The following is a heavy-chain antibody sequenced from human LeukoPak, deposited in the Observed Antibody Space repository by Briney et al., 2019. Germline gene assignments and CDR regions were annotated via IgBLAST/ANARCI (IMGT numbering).Heavy chain of an antibody. CDR3: ARDGRRGSRIAVAGTQFDP. D-gene: IGHD6-19*01. CDR1: GGSFSGYH. Sequence: PSETLSLTCAVSGGSFSGYHWSWIPQPAGKGLEGIGRIYTSGSTNYNPSLKSRVTISVDTSKNQFSLKLSSVTAADTAVYYCARDGRRGSRIAVAGTQFDPWGQGTLVTVSS. J-gene: IGHJ5*02. CDR2: IYTSGST. V-gene: IGHV4-4*07.